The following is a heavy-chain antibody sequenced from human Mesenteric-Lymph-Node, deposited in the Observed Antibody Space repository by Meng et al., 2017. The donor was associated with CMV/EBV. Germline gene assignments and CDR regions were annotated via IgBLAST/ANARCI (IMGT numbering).Heavy chain of an antibody. CDR1: GFNFSDYY. CDR2: ISDDRRTI. V-gene: IGHV3-11*01. D-gene: IGHD6-13*01. J-gene: IGHJ4*02. Sequence: CATSGFNFSDYYMNWIRQAPGKGLEWVSSISDDRRTIYYADSVKGRFTISRDNAKNSLWLQMSSLTADDTAVYYCARRGSGSWSNFDSWGQGTLVTVSS. CDR3: ARRGSGSWSNFDS.